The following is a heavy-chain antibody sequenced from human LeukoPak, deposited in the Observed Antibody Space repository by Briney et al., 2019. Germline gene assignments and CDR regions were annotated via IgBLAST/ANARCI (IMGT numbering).Heavy chain of an antibody. J-gene: IGHJ2*01. CDR1: GGSISNYY. V-gene: IGHV4-59*01. CDR2: IYYSGST. Sequence: PSETLSLTCTVSGGSISNYYWSWIRQPPGKGLEWVGYIYYSGSTNYNPSLKSRVTISVDTSKNQFSLKLSSVTAADTAVYYCARVRARPSGYYDSSGPAAVWYFDLWGRGTLVTVSS. CDR3: ARVRARPSGYYDSSGPAAVWYFDL. D-gene: IGHD3-22*01.